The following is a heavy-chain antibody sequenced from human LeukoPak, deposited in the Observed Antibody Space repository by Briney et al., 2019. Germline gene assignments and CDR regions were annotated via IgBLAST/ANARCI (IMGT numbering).Heavy chain of an antibody. D-gene: IGHD1-26*01. CDR3: TRTVGSYFDY. V-gene: IGHV1-46*01. J-gene: IGHJ4*02. CDR2: IIPSGGST. Sequence: ASVKVSCKVSGYTLAELSMHWVRQAPGQGLEWMGVIIPSGGSTSYAQKFQDRATLTRDMSTTTVYMELSSLRSEDTAMYYCTRTVGSYFDYWGQGTLVTVSS. CDR1: GYTLAELS.